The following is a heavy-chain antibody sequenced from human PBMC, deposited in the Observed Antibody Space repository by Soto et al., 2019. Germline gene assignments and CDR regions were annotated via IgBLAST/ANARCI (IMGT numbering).Heavy chain of an antibody. J-gene: IGHJ6*02. V-gene: IGHV3-23*01. Sequence: GGSLRLSCAASGFTFSSYAMSWVRQAPGKGLEWVSGISGSGGSTYYADSVKGRFTISRDNSKNTLYLQMNSLRAEDTAVYYCAKDSDDDSSGYGDFYYYGMDVWGQGTTVTVSS. CDR3: AKDSDDDSSGYGDFYYYGMDV. D-gene: IGHD3-22*01. CDR2: ISGSGGST. CDR1: GFTFSSYA.